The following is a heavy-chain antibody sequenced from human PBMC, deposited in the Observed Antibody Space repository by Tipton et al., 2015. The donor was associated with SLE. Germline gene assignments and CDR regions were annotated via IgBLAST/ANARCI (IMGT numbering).Heavy chain of an antibody. J-gene: IGHJ6*02. V-gene: IGHV3-74*01. Sequence: SLRLSCAASGFTFDDYTMHWVRQAPGKGLVWVSHINSDGSRTNYADSVKGRFTISRDNAKNSLYLQMNGLRAEDTAVYYCARAGNPNWNYYYGMDVWGQGTTVTVSS. CDR3: ARAGNPNWNYYYGMDV. CDR2: INSDGSRT. CDR1: GFTFDDYT. D-gene: IGHD1-20*01.